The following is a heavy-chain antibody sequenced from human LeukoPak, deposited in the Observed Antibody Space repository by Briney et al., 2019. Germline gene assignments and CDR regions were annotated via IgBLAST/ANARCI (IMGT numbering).Heavy chain of an antibody. J-gene: IGHJ4*02. D-gene: IGHD4-17*01. CDR1: GFTFSSYN. Sequence: GGSLRLSCAASGFTFSSYNMNWVRQAPGKGLEWVSSITSDSRYMYYADSVKGRFTISRDNAKNSLYLQMNSLRAEDTAVYYCARAARYGDYVFDYWGQGTLVTVSS. CDR3: ARAARYGDYVFDY. CDR2: ITSDSRYM. V-gene: IGHV3-21*01.